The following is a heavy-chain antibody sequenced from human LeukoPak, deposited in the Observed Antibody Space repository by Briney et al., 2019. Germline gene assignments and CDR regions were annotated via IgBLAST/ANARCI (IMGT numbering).Heavy chain of an antibody. CDR3: AGGLYCGGDCYPALDY. D-gene: IGHD2-21*02. CDR2: IYYSGST. V-gene: IGHV4-59*01. Sequence: SETLSLTCTVSGGSISSYYWSWIRQPPGKGLEWIGYIYYSGSTNYNPSLKSRVTISVDTSKNQFSLKLSSVTAADTAVYYCAGGLYCGGDCYPALDYWGQRTLVTVSS. J-gene: IGHJ4*02. CDR1: GGSISSYY.